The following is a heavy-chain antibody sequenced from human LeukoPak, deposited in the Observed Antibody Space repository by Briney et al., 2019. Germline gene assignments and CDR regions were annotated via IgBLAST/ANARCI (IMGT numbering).Heavy chain of an antibody. CDR1: GYTFTSYY. J-gene: IGHJ4*02. CDR3: AREGGWRKPFFDY. Sequence: GASVKVSCKASGYTFTSYYMHWVRQAPGQGLEWMGIINPSGGSTSYAQKFQGRVTVTRDMSTSTVYMELSSLRSEDTAVYYCAREGGWRKPFFDYWGQGTLVTVSS. V-gene: IGHV1-46*01. D-gene: IGHD6-19*01. CDR2: INPSGGST.